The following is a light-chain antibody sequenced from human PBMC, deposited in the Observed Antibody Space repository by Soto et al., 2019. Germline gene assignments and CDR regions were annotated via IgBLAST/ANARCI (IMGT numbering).Light chain of an antibody. V-gene: IGKV1D-12*01. CDR1: QGISSW. Sequence: DIQMTQSPSSVSASVGDRFTITRPASQGISSWLAWYQQKPGKAPNLLISAASSLQSGVTSRFSGSGSGPDFPLTISSLQPEDFATYYCQQVNSFPLSFGGGTKVDI. CDR3: QQVNSFPLS. CDR2: AAS. J-gene: IGKJ4*01.